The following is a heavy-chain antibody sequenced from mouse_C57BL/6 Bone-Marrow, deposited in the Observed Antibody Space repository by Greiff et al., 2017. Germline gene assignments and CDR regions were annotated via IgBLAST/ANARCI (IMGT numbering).Heavy chain of an antibody. V-gene: IGHV1-50*01. D-gene: IGHD1-1*02. CDR3: AREKVATSHWYFDV. CDR2: IDPSDSYT. J-gene: IGHJ1*03. CDR1: GYTFTSYW. Sequence: VQLQQPGAELVKPGASVKLSCKASGYTFTSYWMQWVKQRPGQGLEWIGEIDPSDSYTNYNQKFKGKATLTVDTSSSAAYKQLSSLTSEDSAVYYCAREKVATSHWYFDVWGTGTTVTVSS.